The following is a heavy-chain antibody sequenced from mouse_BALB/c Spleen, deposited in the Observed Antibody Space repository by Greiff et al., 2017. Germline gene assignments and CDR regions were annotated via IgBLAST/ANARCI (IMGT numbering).Heavy chain of an antibody. D-gene: IGHD2-2*01. CDR2: ISSGGSYT. J-gene: IGHJ4*01. V-gene: IGHV5-9-3*01. Sequence: EVQLVESGGGLVKPGGSLKLSCAASGFTFSSYAMSWVRQTPEKRLEWVATISSGGSYTYYPDSVKGRFTISRDNAKNTLYLQMSSLRSEDTAMYYCARLRGYDKSAMDYWGQGTSVTVSS. CDR3: ARLRGYDKSAMDY. CDR1: GFTFSSYA.